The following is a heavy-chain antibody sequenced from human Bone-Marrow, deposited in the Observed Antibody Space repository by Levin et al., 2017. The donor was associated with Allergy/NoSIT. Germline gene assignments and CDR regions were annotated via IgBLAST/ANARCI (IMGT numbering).Heavy chain of an antibody. Sequence: KISCKASGGTFSSYAISWVRQAPGQGLEWMGGIIPIFGTANYAQKFQGRVTITADKSTSTAYMELSSLRSEDTAVYYCARDSIAAAGIAGFDPWGQGTLVTVSS. V-gene: IGHV1-69*06. CDR1: GGTFSSYA. CDR2: IIPIFGTA. D-gene: IGHD6-13*01. CDR3: ARDSIAAAGIAGFDP. J-gene: IGHJ5*02.